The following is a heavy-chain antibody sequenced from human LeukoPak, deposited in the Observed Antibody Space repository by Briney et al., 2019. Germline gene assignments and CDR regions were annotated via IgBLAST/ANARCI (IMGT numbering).Heavy chain of an antibody. CDR1: GYTFTGYY. CDR2: INPNSGGT. Sequence: ASVKVSCKASGYTFTGYYMHWVRQAPGQGLEWMGWINPNSGGTNYAQKFQGWVTMTRDTSISTAYMELGRLRSDDTAVYYCARGSDIVATFFIYWGQGALVTVSS. V-gene: IGHV1-2*04. CDR3: ARGSDIVATFFIY. J-gene: IGHJ4*02. D-gene: IGHD5-12*01.